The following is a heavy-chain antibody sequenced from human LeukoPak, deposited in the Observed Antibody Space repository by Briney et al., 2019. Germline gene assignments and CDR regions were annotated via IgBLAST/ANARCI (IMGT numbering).Heavy chain of an antibody. D-gene: IGHD6-19*01. V-gene: IGHV3-21*01. J-gene: IGHJ4*02. Sequence: GGSLRLSCAASGFTFSSYGMNWVRQAPGKGLEGVSSISSSSSYIYYADTVKGRFTISRDNAKNSLYLQMNSQRAEDTAVYYCASLAVAGGWGQGTLVTVSS. CDR3: ASLAVAGG. CDR1: GFTFSSYG. CDR2: ISSSSSYI.